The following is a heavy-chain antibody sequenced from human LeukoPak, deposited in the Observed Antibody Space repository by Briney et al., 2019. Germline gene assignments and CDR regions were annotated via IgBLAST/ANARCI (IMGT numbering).Heavy chain of an antibody. CDR1: GYTFTGYY. D-gene: IGHD6-13*01. Sequence: ASVKVSCKASGYTFTGYYMHWVRQAPGQGLEWMGWINPNSGDTNYAQKFQGRVTMTRDTSISTAYMELRRLRSDDTAVYYCARGGYGSSWTGFYYYMDVWGKGTTVTVSS. CDR3: ARGGYGSSWTGFYYYMDV. J-gene: IGHJ6*03. V-gene: IGHV1-2*02. CDR2: INPNSGDT.